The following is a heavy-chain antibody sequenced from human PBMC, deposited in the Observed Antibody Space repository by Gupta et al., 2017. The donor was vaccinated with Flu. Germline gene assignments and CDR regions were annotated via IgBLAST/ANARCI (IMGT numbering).Heavy chain of an antibody. CDR2: ISGSGERT. CDR1: GFTFSSYA. J-gene: IGHJ6*02. CDR3: AKVGPYYGVGSISGGMDV. V-gene: IGHV3-23*01. Sequence: EVQLLESGGGLVQPGGSLRLSCAASGFTFSSYAMTWVRQAPGKGLEWVSVISGSGERTYYADSVKGRFTISRDNSKNTLYLQMNSLRAEDTAVYYCAKVGPYYGVGSISGGMDVWGQGTTVTVSS. D-gene: IGHD3-10*01.